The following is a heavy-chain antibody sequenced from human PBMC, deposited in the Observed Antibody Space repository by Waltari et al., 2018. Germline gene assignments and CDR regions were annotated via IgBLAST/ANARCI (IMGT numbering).Heavy chain of an antibody. J-gene: IGHJ4*02. Sequence: QVQLQESGPGLGKPSETLSLTCSVSGASVRTGDYYWTWIRRPPGKGLEWIGYSYYTGTAYYNPSLKSRVTISVDTSKNQFSLKLSSVTTADTAVYYCASLRIVAAPYHYFDYWGQGTRVSVSS. CDR2: SYYTGTA. V-gene: IGHV4-61*08. CDR3: ASLRIVAAPYHYFDY. CDR1: GASVRTGDYY. D-gene: IGHD1-26*01.